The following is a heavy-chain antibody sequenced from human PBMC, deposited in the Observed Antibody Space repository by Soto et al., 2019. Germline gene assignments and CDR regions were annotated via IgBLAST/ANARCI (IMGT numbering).Heavy chain of an antibody. D-gene: IGHD1-26*01. Sequence: SETLSLTCTVSGGSISSGDYYWSWIRQPPGKGLEWIGYIYYSGSTYYNPSLKSRVTISVDTSKNQFSLKLSSVTAADTAVYYCARVGGRWVTVGVYYGMDVWGQGTTVTVSS. CDR2: IYYSGST. J-gene: IGHJ6*02. V-gene: IGHV4-30-4*01. CDR1: GGSISSGDYY. CDR3: ARVGGRWVTVGVYYGMDV.